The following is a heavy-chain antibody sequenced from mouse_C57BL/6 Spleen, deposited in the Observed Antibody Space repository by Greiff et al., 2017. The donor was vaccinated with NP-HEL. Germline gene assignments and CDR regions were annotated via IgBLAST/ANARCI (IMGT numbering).Heavy chain of an antibody. J-gene: IGHJ2*01. CDR2: INPNNGGT. D-gene: IGHD1-1*02. CDR1: GYTFTDYY. V-gene: IGHV1-26*01. Sequence: EVQLQQSGPELVKPGASVKISCKASGYTFTDYYMNWVKQSHGKSLEWIGDINPNNGGTSYNQKFKGKATLTVDTSSSTAYMELRSLPSEDSAVYYCARKNGQYFDYWGQSTTLTVSS. CDR3: ARKNGQYFDY.